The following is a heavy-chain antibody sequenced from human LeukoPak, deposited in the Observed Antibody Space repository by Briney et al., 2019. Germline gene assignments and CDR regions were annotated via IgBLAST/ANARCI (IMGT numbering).Heavy chain of an antibody. Sequence: GGSLRLSCAASGFTFSSYGMHWVRQAPGKGLEWVAFIRYDGSNKYYADSVKGRFTISRDNSKNTLYLQMNSLRAEDTAVYYCAKDTYYYDSSGYHATYYFDYWGQGTLVTVSS. CDR1: GFTFSSYG. CDR2: IRYDGSNK. V-gene: IGHV3-30*02. D-gene: IGHD3-22*01. CDR3: AKDTYYYDSSGYHATYYFDY. J-gene: IGHJ4*02.